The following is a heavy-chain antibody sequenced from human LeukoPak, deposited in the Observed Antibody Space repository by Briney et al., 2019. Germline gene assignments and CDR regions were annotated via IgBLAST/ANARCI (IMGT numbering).Heavy chain of an antibody. J-gene: IGHJ4*02. CDR1: GGSFSGYY. CDR2: INHSGST. V-gene: IGHV4-34*01. D-gene: IGHD1-26*01. CDR3: ARHALHSGSYWSDY. Sequence: SETLSLTCAVYGGSFSGYYWSWIRQPPGKGPEWIGEINHSGSTNYNPSLKSRVTISVGTSKNQFSLKLSSVTAADTAVYYCARHALHSGSYWSDYWGQGTLVTVSS.